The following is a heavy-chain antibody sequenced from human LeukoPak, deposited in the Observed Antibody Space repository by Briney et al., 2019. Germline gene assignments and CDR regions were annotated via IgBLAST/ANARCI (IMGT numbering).Heavy chain of an antibody. CDR2: INHSGST. CDR1: GGSFSGYY. J-gene: IGHJ6*02. D-gene: IGHD2-2*02. V-gene: IGHV4-34*01. CDR3: ARGYCSSTSCYRHYYYYGMDV. Sequence: SETLSLTCAVYGGSFSGYYWSWIRQPPGKGLEWIGEINHSGSTNYNPSLKSRVTISVDTSKNQFSLKLSSVTAADTAVYYCARGYCSSTSCYRHYYYYGMDVWGQGTTVTVSS.